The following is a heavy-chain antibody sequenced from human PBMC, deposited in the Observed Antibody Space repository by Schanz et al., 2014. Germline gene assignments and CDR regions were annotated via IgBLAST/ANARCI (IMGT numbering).Heavy chain of an antibody. CDR2: VFLNGIT. D-gene: IGHD1-1*01. V-gene: IGHV4-61*02. Sequence: QVQLQESGPGLVKPSQTLSLTCTVSGGSIRSGTYYWSWIWQPAGKALEWVGRVFLNGITNYNPSRKRRVTISLDPSKNQFSLTLTSLTAADTAVYYCARDTTWRLDLWGRGTLVTVSS. CDR1: GGSIRSGTYY. CDR3: ARDTTWRLDL. J-gene: IGHJ2*01.